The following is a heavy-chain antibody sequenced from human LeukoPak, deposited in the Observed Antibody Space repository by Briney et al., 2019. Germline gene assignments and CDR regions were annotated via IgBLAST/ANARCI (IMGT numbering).Heavy chain of an antibody. D-gene: IGHD6-6*01. CDR3: ARVDPDSSSTLEVFDY. J-gene: IGHJ4*02. CDR2: IYYSGST. Sequence: SETLSLTCTVSGGSISSYYWSWIRQPPGKGLEWSGYIYYSGSTNYNPSLKSRVTISVDTSKNQFSLKLSSVTAADTAVYYCARVDPDSSSTLEVFDYWGQGTLVTVSS. V-gene: IGHV4-59*13. CDR1: GGSISSYY.